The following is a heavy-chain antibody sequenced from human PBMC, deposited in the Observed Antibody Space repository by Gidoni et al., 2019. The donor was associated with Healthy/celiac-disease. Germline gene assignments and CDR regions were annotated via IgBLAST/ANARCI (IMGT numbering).Heavy chain of an antibody. D-gene: IGHD3-22*01. J-gene: IGHJ3*02. CDR2: IYYSGST. CDR1: GGSISSSSYY. CDR3: ARLGFTMIARAFDI. V-gene: IGHV4-39*01. Sequence: QLQLQESGPGLVKPSETLSLTCTVSGGSISSSSYYWGWLRQPPGKGLEWIGSIYYSGSTYYNPSLKSRVTISVDTSKNQFSLKLSSVTAADTAVYYCARLGFTMIARAFDIWGQGTMVTVSS.